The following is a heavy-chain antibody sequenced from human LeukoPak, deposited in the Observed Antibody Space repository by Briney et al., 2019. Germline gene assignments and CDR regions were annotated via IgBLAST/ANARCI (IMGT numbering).Heavy chain of an antibody. V-gene: IGHV1-2*02. J-gene: IGHJ4*02. CDR3: ARDSGGEVIVYDY. D-gene: IGHD3-16*02. CDR2: INPNSGGT. Sequence: GASVKVSCKASGYTFTGYYMHWVRQAPGQGLEWMGWINPNSGGTNYAQKFQGRVTMTRDTSISTAYMELSRLRSDDTAVYYCARDSGGEVIVYDYWGQGTLVTVSS. CDR1: GYTFTGYY.